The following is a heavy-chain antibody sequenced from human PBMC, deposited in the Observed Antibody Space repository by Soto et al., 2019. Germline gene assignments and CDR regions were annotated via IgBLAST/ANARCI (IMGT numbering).Heavy chain of an antibody. CDR3: ARSPGIAAAGTGMDV. CDR1: GGSISSDY. Sequence: SETRSLTCTVSGGSISSDYWSWIRQPPGKGLEWIGYIYYSGSTNYNPSLKSRVTISVDTSKNQFSLKLSSVTAADTAVYYCARSPGIAAAGTGMDVWGQGTTVTVS. V-gene: IGHV4-59*01. D-gene: IGHD6-13*01. CDR2: IYYSGST. J-gene: IGHJ6*02.